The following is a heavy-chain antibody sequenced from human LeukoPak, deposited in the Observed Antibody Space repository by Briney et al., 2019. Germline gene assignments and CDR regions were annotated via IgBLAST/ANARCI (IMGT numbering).Heavy chain of an antibody. CDR1: GGSITTFY. Sequence: SETLSLTCTVSGGSITTFYWSWIRQPPGKGLEWIGSIYYSGSTYYNPSLKSRVTISIDTSKNQFSLKLSSVTAADTAVYFCARVAAAGNYYFDYWGQGTLVTVSS. CDR3: ARVAAAGNYYFDY. V-gene: IGHV4-39*07. J-gene: IGHJ4*02. D-gene: IGHD6-13*01. CDR2: IYYSGST.